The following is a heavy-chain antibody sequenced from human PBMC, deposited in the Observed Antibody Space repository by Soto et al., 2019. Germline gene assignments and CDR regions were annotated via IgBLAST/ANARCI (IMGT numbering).Heavy chain of an antibody. CDR1: GGSFTEYY. D-gene: IGHD5-12*01. CDR3: ARVRIVAPNNYYYYNMDV. CDR2: INHSGSI. J-gene: IGHJ6*02. Sequence: QVQLQQWGAGLLKPSETLSLTCAVSGGSFTEYYWTWIRQPPGKGLEWIGEINHSGSINYNPSLKSRVTMSVDTSKNQFSLKLTSVTAADTAVYYCARVRIVAPNNYYYYNMDVWGQGTTVTVSS. V-gene: IGHV4-34*02.